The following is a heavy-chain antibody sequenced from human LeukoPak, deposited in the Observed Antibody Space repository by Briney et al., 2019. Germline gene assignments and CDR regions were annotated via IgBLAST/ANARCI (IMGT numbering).Heavy chain of an antibody. Sequence: ASVKVSCKASGYTFTGYYMHWVRQAPGQGLEWMGWINPNSGGTNYAQKFQGWVTMTRDTSISTAYMELSRLRSDDTAVYYCARDRGSGWATFDYWGQGTLVTVSS. CDR1: GYTFTGYY. CDR2: INPNSGGT. J-gene: IGHJ4*02. V-gene: IGHV1-2*04. CDR3: ARDRGSGWATFDY. D-gene: IGHD6-19*01.